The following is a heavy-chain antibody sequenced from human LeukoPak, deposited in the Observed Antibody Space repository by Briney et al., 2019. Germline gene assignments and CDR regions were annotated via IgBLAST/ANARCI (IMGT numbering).Heavy chain of an antibody. CDR2: ISGSGGST. V-gene: IGHV3-23*01. J-gene: IGHJ4*02. CDR1: GFTFSSYA. D-gene: IGHD6-19*01. CDR3: AKPYSSGLYQDY. Sequence: PGGSLRLSCAASGFTFSSYAMSWVRQAPGKGLEWVSGISGSGGSTYYADSVKGRFTISRDNCKNTLYLQMNSVRAEDTAVYCCAKPYSSGLYQDYWGQGTLVTVSS.